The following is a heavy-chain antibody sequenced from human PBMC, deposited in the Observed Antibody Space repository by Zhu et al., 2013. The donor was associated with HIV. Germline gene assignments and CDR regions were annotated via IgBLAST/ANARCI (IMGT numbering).Heavy chain of an antibody. CDR3: ARVRNPSSWYYYYGMDV. V-gene: IGHV1-69*06. D-gene: IGHD6-13*01. CDR1: GGTFSSYA. J-gene: IGHJ6*02. Sequence: QVQLVQSGAEVKKPGSSVKVSCKASGGTFSSYAISWVRQAPGQGLEWMGGIIPIFGTANYAQKFQGRVTITADKSTSTAYMELSSLRSEDTAVYYCARVRNPSSWYYYYGMDVWGQGTTVTVSS. CDR2: IIPIFGTA.